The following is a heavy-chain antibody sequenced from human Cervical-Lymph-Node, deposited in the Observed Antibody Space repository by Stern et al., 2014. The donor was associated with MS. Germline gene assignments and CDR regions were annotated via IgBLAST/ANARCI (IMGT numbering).Heavy chain of an antibody. CDR1: GFTSSDNY. D-gene: IGHD1-26*01. J-gene: IGHJ6*02. V-gene: IGHV3-72*01. Sequence: EVQLLESGGGLVQPGGSLRLSCAASGFTSSDNYMDWVRQAPRKGLAWVGRTRNKANGYTTVYAASVAGRFAISRDDSENSVYLQMNSLKIEDTAVYYCARGYHSFDVWGQGTTVTVSS. CDR2: TRNKANGYTT. CDR3: ARGYHSFDV.